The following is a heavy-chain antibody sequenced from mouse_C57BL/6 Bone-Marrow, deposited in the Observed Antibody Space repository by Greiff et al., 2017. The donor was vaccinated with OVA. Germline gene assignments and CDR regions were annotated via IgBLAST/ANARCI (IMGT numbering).Heavy chain of an antibody. D-gene: IGHD1-1*01. J-gene: IGHJ1*03. CDR1: GFNIKDYY. Sequence: EVQLQQSGAELVKPGASVKLSCTASGFNIKDYYMHWVKQRPEQGLEWIGRIDPEDGETKYAPNFKGKATMTADTSSNTAYLQLSSLTSEDTAVYDCARRLLRYWYFEVWGTGTTVTVSS. CDR3: ARRLLRYWYFEV. CDR2: IDPEDGET. V-gene: IGHV14-2*01.